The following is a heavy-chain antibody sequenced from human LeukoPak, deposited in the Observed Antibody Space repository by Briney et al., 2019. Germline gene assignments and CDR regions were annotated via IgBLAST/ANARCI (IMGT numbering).Heavy chain of an antibody. Sequence: GGSLRLYCAASGFSFSSYGMHWVRQAPGKGLEWVAVISYDGSNKYYADSVKGRFTISRDNSKNTLYLQMNSLRAEDMAVYYCAKEFDFWRTIPDYWGQGTLVTVSS. CDR1: GFSFSSYG. CDR3: AKEFDFWRTIPDY. V-gene: IGHV3-30*18. D-gene: IGHD3-3*01. J-gene: IGHJ4*02. CDR2: ISYDGSNK.